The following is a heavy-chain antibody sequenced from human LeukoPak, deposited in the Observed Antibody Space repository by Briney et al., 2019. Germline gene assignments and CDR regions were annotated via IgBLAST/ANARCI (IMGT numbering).Heavy chain of an antibody. V-gene: IGHV3-9*01. D-gene: IGHD6-13*01. CDR3: AKDIAAAYYFDY. Sequence: PGGSLRLSCAASGFTFDDYAMHWVRQAPRKGLEWVSGISWNSGSIGYADSVKGRFTISRDNAKNSLYLQMNSLRAEDTALYYCAKDIAAAYYFDYWGQGTLVTVSS. J-gene: IGHJ4*02. CDR2: ISWNSGSI. CDR1: GFTFDDYA.